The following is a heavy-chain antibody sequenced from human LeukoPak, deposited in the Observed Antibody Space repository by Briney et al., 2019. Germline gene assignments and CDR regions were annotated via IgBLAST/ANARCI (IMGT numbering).Heavy chain of an antibody. V-gene: IGHV4-4*07. CDR2: IRSTGST. CDR1: DGSINDFY. D-gene: IGHD1-1*01. J-gene: IGHJ6*03. CDR3: ARDMRQQLRFYYYMDV. Sequence: SETLSLTCTVSDGSINDFYWSWIRQPAGKGLEWIGRIRSTGSTNYNPSLKSRVTMSVDTSKNQFSLVLNSVTAADTAVYYCARDMRQQLRFYYYMDVWGKGTTVTVSS.